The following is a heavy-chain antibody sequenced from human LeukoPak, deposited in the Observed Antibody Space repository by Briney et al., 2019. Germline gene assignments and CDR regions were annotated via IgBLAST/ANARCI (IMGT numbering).Heavy chain of an antibody. D-gene: IGHD4-17*01. CDR2: IFYSGST. V-gene: IGHV4-39*07. CDR3: AREVTTSDAFDI. CDR1: GGSIRGSNNY. Sequence: PSETLSLTCTVSGGSIRGSNNYCAWIRQPPGKGLEWIGTIFYSGSTYNNPSLKRRVAISVDTSKNQLSLRLSSVTAADTAVYYCAREVTTSDAFDIWGQGTMVTVSS. J-gene: IGHJ3*02.